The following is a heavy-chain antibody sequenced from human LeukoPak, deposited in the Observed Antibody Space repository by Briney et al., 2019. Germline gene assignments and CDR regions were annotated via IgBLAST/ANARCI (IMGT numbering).Heavy chain of an antibody. CDR2: ISYDGSNK. CDR3: ATPPVDY. J-gene: IGHJ4*02. Sequence: QPGRSLRLSCAASGFPFSSYAMRWVREAPGKGLEWVAVISYDGSNKYYADSVKGRFTISRDNSKNTLYLQMNSLRAEDTAVYYCATPPVDYWGQGTLVTVSS. CDR1: GFPFSSYA. V-gene: IGHV3-30*04.